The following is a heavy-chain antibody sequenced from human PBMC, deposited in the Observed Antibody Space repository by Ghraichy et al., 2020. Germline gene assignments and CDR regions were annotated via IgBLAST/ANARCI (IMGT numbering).Heavy chain of an antibody. D-gene: IGHD2-21*02. CDR1: GFSFSNYS. Sequence: GGSLRLSCAASGFSFSNYSMDWVRQAPGKGLEWVSYISSSSRTIYYADSVKGRFTISRDNARNSLYLQMNSLRDEDTAVYYCARDQVTTDYYYGMDVWGRGTTVTVSS. CDR2: ISSSSRTI. V-gene: IGHV3-48*02. CDR3: ARDQVTTDYYYGMDV. J-gene: IGHJ6*02.